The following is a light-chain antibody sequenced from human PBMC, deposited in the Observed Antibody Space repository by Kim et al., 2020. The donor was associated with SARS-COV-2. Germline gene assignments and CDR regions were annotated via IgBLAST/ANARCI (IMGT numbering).Light chain of an antibody. V-gene: IGKV1-39*01. Sequence: DIQKTQSPSSLSASVGDRVTITCRASQSITNYLNWYQLKPGKAPKLLIYAASSLQSGVPSRFSGSGSGTEFTLTISSLQREDFATYYCQQSYRTPYTSGQGTKLEI. J-gene: IGKJ2*01. CDR1: QSITNY. CDR3: QQSYRTPYT. CDR2: AAS.